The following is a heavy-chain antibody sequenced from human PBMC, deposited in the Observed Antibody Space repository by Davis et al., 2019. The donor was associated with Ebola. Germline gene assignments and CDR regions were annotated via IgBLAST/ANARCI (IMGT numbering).Heavy chain of an antibody. CDR1: GFTFSSYW. CDR3: AREAAVALFDY. D-gene: IGHD6-19*01. V-gene: IGHV3-7*01. CDR2: IKQDGSEK. Sequence: GGSLRLSCAASGFTFSSYWMSWVRQAPGKGLEWVANIKQDGSEKYYVDSVKGRFTISRDNTKNSLYLQMNSLRAEDTAVYYCAREAAVALFDYWGQGTLVTVSS. J-gene: IGHJ4*02.